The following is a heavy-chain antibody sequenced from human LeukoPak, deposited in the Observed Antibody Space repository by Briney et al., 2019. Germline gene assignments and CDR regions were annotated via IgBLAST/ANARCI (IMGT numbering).Heavy chain of an antibody. CDR3: ARQTAMGRSGDY. CDR2: IDPSDSET. Sequence: GESLKISCKASGYSFTSYWIGWVRQMPGKGLGWMGIIDPSDSETRYTPSFQGQVTISLDKSLTTADLQWNSLKASDTAMYYCARQTAMGRSGDYWGQGTLVTVSS. V-gene: IGHV5-51*01. D-gene: IGHD5-18*01. CDR1: GYSFTSYW. J-gene: IGHJ4*02.